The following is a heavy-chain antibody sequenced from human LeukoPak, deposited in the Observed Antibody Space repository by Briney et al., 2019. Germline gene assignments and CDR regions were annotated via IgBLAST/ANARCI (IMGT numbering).Heavy chain of an antibody. J-gene: IGHJ4*02. V-gene: IGHV3-64D*09. D-gene: IGHD3-16*01. CDR2: ISSDGVTT. CDR1: GFTFSSYA. Sequence: DPGGSLRLSCSASGFTFSSYAIHWVRQAPGKGLEYVSAISSDGVTTYYADSVKGRFTISRDNSKNTLYLQMSSLRPDDTAFYYCVKAMPPYDYRVPFDYWGQEPRVTV. CDR3: VKAMPPYDYRVPFDY.